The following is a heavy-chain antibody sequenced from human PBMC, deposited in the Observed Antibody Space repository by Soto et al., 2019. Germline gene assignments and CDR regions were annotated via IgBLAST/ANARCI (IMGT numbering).Heavy chain of an antibody. CDR2: IIPIFGTA. J-gene: IGHJ6*02. V-gene: IGHV1-69*01. CDR1: GGTFSSYA. CDR3: ARGAAVGQELLRPPDLYYYYGMDV. Sequence: QVQLVQSGAEVKKPGSSVKVSCKASGGTFSSYAISWVRQAPGQGLEWMGGIIPIFGTANYAQKFQGRVTITADESTSTAYMELSSLRSEDTAVYYCARGAAVGQELLRPPDLYYYYGMDVWGQGTTVTVSS. D-gene: IGHD1-26*01.